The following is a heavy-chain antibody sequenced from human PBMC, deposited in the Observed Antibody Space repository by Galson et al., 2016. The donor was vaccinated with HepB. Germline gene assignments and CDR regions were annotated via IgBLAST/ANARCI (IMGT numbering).Heavy chain of an antibody. D-gene: IGHD1-1*01. CDR2: FDPEEGET. Sequence: SVKVSCKVSGHTLTDLSMYWVRQAPGKGLEWMGGFDPEEGETIYAQKFQGRVTMTEDTLTDTAYMELSSLRSEDTAVYYCATDTTSITTMGLYYNGMDVWGQGTTVTVSS. J-gene: IGHJ6*02. CDR3: ATDTTSITTMGLYYNGMDV. V-gene: IGHV1-24*01. CDR1: GHTLTDLS.